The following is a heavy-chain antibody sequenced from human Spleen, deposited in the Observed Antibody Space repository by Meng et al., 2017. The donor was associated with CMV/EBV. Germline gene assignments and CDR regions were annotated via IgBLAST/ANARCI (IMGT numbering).Heavy chain of an antibody. CDR1: GGSFSGYY. V-gene: IGHV4-34*01. D-gene: IGHD6-13*01. CDR3: ARFVAAAKYYFDY. CDR2: INHSGST. Sequence: CAVYGGSFSGYYWSWIRQPPGEGLEWIGEINHSGSTNYNPSFKSRVAISVDTSKNQFSLKLSSVTAADTAVYYCARFVAAAKYYFDYWGQGTLVTVSS. J-gene: IGHJ4*02.